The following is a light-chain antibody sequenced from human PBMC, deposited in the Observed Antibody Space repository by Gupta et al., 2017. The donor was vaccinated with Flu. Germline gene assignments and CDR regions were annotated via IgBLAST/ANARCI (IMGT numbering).Light chain of an antibody. Sequence: SASVGDRVTITCRASQSISNHLNWYQQKPGKAPDLLIYGTSHLENGVPFRFSGGGSGTEFTLTITGLQPQDFAIYYCQQNYRIPYTFGQGT. CDR1: QSISNH. CDR2: GTS. J-gene: IGKJ2*01. CDR3: QQNYRIPYT. V-gene: IGKV1-39*01.